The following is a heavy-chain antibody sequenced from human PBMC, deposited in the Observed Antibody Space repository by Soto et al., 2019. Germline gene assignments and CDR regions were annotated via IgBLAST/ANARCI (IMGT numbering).Heavy chain of an antibody. CDR1: GGSISSYY. V-gene: IGHV4-59*01. CDR2: IYYSGST. J-gene: IGHJ4*02. Sequence: SETLSLTCTVSGGSISSYYWSWIRQPPGKGLEWIGYIYYSGSTNYNPSLKSRVTISRDSSKNTLYLEMNSLRAEDTAVYFCAKDTYYYSSSGYYVFDYWGQGTLVTVSS. CDR3: AKDTYYYSSSGYYVFDY. D-gene: IGHD3-22*01.